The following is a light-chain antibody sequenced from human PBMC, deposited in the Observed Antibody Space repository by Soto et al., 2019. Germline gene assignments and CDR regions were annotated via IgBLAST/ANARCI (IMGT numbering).Light chain of an antibody. V-gene: IGLV1-44*01. J-gene: IGLJ2*01. CDR3: ASWDDSLNDVL. CDR2: NTN. Sequence: QSVLTQPPSASGTPGQRVTISCSGSYSNFGSNIVNWYQHFPGTAPKLLIYNTNKRPSGVPDRFSASKSGTSVSLAISGLQSEDEAIYYCASWDDSLNDVLFGGGTKVTVL. CDR1: YSNFGSNI.